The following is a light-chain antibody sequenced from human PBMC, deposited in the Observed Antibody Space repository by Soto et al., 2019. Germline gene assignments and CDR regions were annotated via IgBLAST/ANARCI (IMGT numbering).Light chain of an antibody. J-gene: IGKJ1*01. CDR3: QQYKNWPLGT. CDR2: GAS. Sequence: ETAMTQSPVTLSLSPGERATLSCRASQTVGDNVAWYRQKPGQPPSLLIYGASTRAPGVPARFSGSGSGTDFMLTISSLQSEDFGLYYCQQYKNWPLGTFGQGTRVEI. V-gene: IGKV3-15*01. CDR1: QTVGDN.